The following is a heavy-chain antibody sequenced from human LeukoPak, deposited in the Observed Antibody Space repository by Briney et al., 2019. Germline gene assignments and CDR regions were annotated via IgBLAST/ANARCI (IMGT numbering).Heavy chain of an antibody. CDR3: ATTNDGGGYQWGDFFDF. V-gene: IGHV1-69*08. Sequence: GASVKVSCKASGGTSNSHPISWVRQAPGQGLEWMGRIIPNLGTTNRAQNFQDRVTLTADKSTNTAYMELTSLTSDDTAVYYCATTNDGGGYQWGDFFDFWGQGTLVTVSS. CDR2: IIPNLGTT. D-gene: IGHD3-22*01. CDR1: GGTSNSHP. J-gene: IGHJ4*02.